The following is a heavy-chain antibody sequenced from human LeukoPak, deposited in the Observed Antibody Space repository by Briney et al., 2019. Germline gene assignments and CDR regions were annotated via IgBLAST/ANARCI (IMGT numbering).Heavy chain of an antibody. V-gene: IGHV1-3*01. CDR3: ARVHSSGYLAY. J-gene: IGHJ4*02. D-gene: IGHD6-19*01. CDR1: GGTFSSYA. CDR2: INAGNGNT. Sequence: ASVKVSCKASGGTFSSYAISWVRQAPGQRLEWMGWINAGNGNTKYSQKFQGRVTITRDTSASTAYMELSSLRSEDTAVYYCARVHSSGYLAYWGQGTLVTVSS.